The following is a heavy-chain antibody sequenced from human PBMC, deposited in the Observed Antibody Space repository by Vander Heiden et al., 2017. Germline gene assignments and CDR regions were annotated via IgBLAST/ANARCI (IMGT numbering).Heavy chain of an antibody. J-gene: IGHJ4*02. V-gene: IGHV4-34*01. D-gene: IGHD5-12*01. CDR3: VREERDGYNYYYFHC. CDR2: INHSGST. Sequence: QVQLQQWGAGLLKPSETLSLTCAVSGGSFSGYYWSWCRQPPGRGLGLIGEINHSGSTNYNPALKSRVNISVDTSKNQFSLKLSSVTAADTAVYYCVREERDGYNYYYFHCWCQGTLVTVSS. CDR1: GGSFSGYY.